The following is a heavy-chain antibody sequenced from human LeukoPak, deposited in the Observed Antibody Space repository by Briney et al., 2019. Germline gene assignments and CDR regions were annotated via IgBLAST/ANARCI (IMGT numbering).Heavy chain of an antibody. D-gene: IGHD5-12*01. J-gene: IGHJ4*02. V-gene: IGHV3-30*04. CDR2: ISYDGSNK. Sequence: GGSLRLSCAASGLTFSSYAMHWVRQAPGKGLEWVAVISYDGSNKYYADSVKGRFTISRDNSKNTLYLQMNSLRAEDTAVYYCGSMATITDYWGQGTLVTVSS. CDR1: GLTFSSYA. CDR3: GSMATITDY.